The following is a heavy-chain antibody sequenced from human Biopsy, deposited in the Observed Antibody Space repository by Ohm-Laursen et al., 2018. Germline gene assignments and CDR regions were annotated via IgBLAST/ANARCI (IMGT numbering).Heavy chain of an antibody. Sequence: SDTLSLTCSVSGCSIISYYWTRIRQPPGRGLEWIGHVYNGGITNYNPSLKSRVTISIDASKNQLSLKVTSVTAADTAVFYCAGSRGHYFNGLDVWGQGTTVIVSS. CDR2: VYNGGIT. CDR1: GCSIISYY. D-gene: IGHD3-10*01. CDR3: AGSRGHYFNGLDV. V-gene: IGHV4-59*07. J-gene: IGHJ6*02.